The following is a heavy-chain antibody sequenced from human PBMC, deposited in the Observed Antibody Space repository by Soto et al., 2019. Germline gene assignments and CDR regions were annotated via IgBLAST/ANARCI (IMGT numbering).Heavy chain of an antibody. V-gene: IGHV4-59*08. CDR2: IYYSGST. J-gene: IGHJ4*02. Sequence: SETLSLTCTVSGGSISSYYWSWIRQPPGKGLEWIGYIYYSGSTNYNPSLKSRVTISVDTSKNQFSLKLGSVTAADTAVYYCAGGNLGYCSGGSCYGYRLFDYWGQGTLVTVSS. D-gene: IGHD2-15*01. CDR3: AGGNLGYCSGGSCYGYRLFDY. CDR1: GGSISSYY.